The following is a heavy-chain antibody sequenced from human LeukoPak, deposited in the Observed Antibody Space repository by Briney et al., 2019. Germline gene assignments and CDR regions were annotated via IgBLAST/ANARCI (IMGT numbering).Heavy chain of an antibody. CDR1: GYTFTGYY. J-gene: IGHJ4*02. CDR2: INPNSGGT. V-gene: IGHV1-2*02. Sequence: ASVKVSCKASGYTFTGYYMHWVRQAPGQGLEWMGWINPNSGGTNYAQKFQGRVTMTRDTSISTAYMELNRLRSDDTAVYYCARDHFDSNSFDYWGQGTLVTVSS. D-gene: IGHD3-9*01. CDR3: ARDHFDSNSFDY.